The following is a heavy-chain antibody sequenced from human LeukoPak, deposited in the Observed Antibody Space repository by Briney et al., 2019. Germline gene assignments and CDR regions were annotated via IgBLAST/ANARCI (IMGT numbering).Heavy chain of an antibody. CDR3: ARGGSYDSRGYYYS. D-gene: IGHD3-22*01. V-gene: IGHV1-2*02. Sequence: GASVKVSCKASGYTFTGYYIHWVRQAPGQWLEWVGWINPYSGGTNYAQRFQGRVTMTRDTSISTAYMELSRLRSDDTAVYYCARGGSYDSRGYYYSWGQGTLVTVSS. CDR1: GYTFTGYY. CDR2: INPYSGGT. J-gene: IGHJ4*02.